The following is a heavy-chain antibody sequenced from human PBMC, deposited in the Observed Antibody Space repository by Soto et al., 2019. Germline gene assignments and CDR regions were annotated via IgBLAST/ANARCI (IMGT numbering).Heavy chain of an antibody. CDR2: ISGSGGST. J-gene: IGHJ4*02. CDR3: ATRNYYDYYYYFDY. D-gene: IGHD3-22*01. Sequence: GGSLRLSCAASGFTFSNHAMSWVRQAPGKGLEWVSGISGSGGSTYYADSVKGRFTISRDNSKNTLFLQMNSLRAEDTAVYYCATRNYYDYYYYFDYWGQGTLVTVSS. CDR1: GFTFSNHA. V-gene: IGHV3-23*01.